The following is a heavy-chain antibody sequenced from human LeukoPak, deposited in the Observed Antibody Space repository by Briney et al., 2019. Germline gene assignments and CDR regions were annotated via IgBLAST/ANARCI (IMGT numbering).Heavy chain of an antibody. Sequence: GGSLRLSCAASGFTFSSYWMSWVRQAPGKGLEWVANIEQDGSEKYYVDSVKGRFTISRDNAKNSLYLQMNSLRAEDTAVCYCARGPIQWNAFDIWGQGTMVTVSS. V-gene: IGHV3-7*04. J-gene: IGHJ3*02. CDR3: ARGPIQWNAFDI. D-gene: IGHD5-12*01. CDR2: IEQDGSEK. CDR1: GFTFSSYW.